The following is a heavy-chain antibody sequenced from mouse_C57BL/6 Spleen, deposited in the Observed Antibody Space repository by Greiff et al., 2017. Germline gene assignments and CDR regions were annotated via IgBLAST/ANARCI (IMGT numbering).Heavy chain of an antibody. CDR3: TTGYYAMDY. CDR2: IDPENGDT. CDR1: GFNIKDAY. V-gene: IGHV14-4*01. Sequence: EVQRVESGAELVRPGASVKLSCTASGFNIKDAYMHWVKQRPEQGLEWIGWIDPENGDTEYASKFQGKATITADTSSNTAYLQLSSLTSEDTAVYYCTTGYYAMDYWGQGTSVTVSS. J-gene: IGHJ4*01.